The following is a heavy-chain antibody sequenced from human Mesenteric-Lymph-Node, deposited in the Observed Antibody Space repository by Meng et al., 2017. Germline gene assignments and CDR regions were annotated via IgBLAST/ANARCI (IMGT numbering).Heavy chain of an antibody. CDR3: ARGGATPMIIKY. CDR1: GGSLSGYS. CDR2: VYHNGVT. J-gene: IGHJ4*02. Sequence: QVQLKQWGAEVWKPSETLSLTCAVYGGSLSGYSWSWIRQPPGKGLEWMGEVYHNGVTKYSPSLRSRVVISIDTSKNQFSLNLRSVSAADTAMYYCARGGATPMIIKYWGPGTLVTVSS. D-gene: IGHD3-10*01. V-gene: IGHV4-34*02.